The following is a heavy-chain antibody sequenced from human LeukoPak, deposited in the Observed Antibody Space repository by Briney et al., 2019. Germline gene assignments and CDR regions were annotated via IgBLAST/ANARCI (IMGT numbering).Heavy chain of an antibody. CDR1: GGSFTTYY. CDR2: IHHSGRT. J-gene: IGHJ4*02. Sequence: SETLSLTCAVYGGSFTTYYWTWIRQPQGKGLEWIGEIHHSGRTNYKPSLRSRVTVSLDTSKNQFSLNLNSVTAADTAVYYCARGLSSGWVDYWGQGTLVTVSS. D-gene: IGHD6-19*01. CDR3: ARGLSSGWVDY. V-gene: IGHV4-34*01.